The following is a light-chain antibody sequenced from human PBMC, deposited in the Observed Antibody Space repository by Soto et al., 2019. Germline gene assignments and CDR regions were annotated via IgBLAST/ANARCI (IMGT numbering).Light chain of an antibody. CDR3: QQYFSYPLT. Sequence: AIRMTQSPSSFSASTGDRVTITCRASQGISSHLAWYQVKPGKAPRLLIYTASYSESGVPSRFXXSGSGTVXXXXXXXLQSEDFAVYYCQQYFSYPLTFGGGTKVEIK. V-gene: IGKV1-8*01. CDR2: TAS. J-gene: IGKJ4*01. CDR1: QGISSH.